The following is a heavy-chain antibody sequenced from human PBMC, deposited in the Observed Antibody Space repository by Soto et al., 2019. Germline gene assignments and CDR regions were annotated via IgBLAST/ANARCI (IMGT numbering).Heavy chain of an antibody. CDR2: IIPIFGTA. V-gene: IGHV1-69*13. CDR3: ARDYYDSSGPNPPDAFDI. Sequence: ASVKVSCKASGGTFSSYAISWVRQTPGQGLEWMGGIIPIFGTANYAQKFQGRVTITADESTSTAYMELSSLRSEDTAVYYCARDYYDSSGPNPPDAFDIWGQGTMVTVSS. J-gene: IGHJ3*02. CDR1: GGTFSSYA. D-gene: IGHD3-22*01.